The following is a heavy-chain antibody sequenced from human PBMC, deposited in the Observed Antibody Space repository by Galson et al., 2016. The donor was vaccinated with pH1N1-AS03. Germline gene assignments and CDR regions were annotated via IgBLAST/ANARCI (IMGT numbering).Heavy chain of an antibody. J-gene: IGHJ4*02. Sequence: SLRLSCAASGFPFSGYEMNWVRRAPGKGLEWISYISYSGDTENYADSVKGRFSISRDNAKNSLYLLMSALRPEDTAVYYCVRPSSGSFRYWGPGTLVTVSS. CDR2: ISYSGDTE. D-gene: IGHD1-26*01. CDR1: GFPFSGYE. V-gene: IGHV3-48*03. CDR3: VRPSSGSFRY.